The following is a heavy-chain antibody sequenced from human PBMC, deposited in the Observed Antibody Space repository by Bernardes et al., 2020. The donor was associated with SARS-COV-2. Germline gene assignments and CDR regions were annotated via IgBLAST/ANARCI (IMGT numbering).Heavy chain of an antibody. J-gene: IGHJ5*02. Sequence: AAWKVYCKASGYTFTAYYMHWVRQAPGQGLEWMGWINPNGGATHYSERFQGRVTMTRDTSISTAYMELSSLRSDDTAVYYCARDRFGCSGDSCNWFDPWGQGTLVTVSS. V-gene: IGHV1-2*02. CDR3: ARDRFGCSGDSCNWFDP. CDR2: INPNGGAT. CDR1: GYTFTAYY. D-gene: IGHD2-15*01.